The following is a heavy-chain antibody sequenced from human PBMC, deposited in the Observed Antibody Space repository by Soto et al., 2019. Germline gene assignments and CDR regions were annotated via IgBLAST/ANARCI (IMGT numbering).Heavy chain of an antibody. D-gene: IGHD6-19*01. Sequence: PSETLSLTCTVSGGSIYSYYWTWIRQPPGKGLEWIGEINHSGSTNYNPSLKSRVTISVDTSKNQFSLKLSSVTAADTAVYYCARAGDSSGPVALGYWGQGTLVTVSS. CDR1: GGSIYSYY. V-gene: IGHV4-34*01. CDR3: ARAGDSSGPVALGY. CDR2: INHSGST. J-gene: IGHJ4*02.